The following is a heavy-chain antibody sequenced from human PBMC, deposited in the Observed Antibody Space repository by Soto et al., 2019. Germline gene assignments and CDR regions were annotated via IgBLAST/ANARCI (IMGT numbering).Heavy chain of an antibody. CDR2: ISDSGGST. CDR3: AKDGGWSLAVAGHFDY. V-gene: IGHV3-23*01. D-gene: IGHD6-19*01. CDR1: GSTFSSDD. Sequence: EVHLLEYGGGLVQPGGSLRLSCVVSGSTFSSDDMSWVRQAPGRGLEWVSGISDSGGSTYYADSVKGRFTISRDNAKNTLYLQMKSLRVEDTALYYCAKDGGWSLAVAGHFDYWGTGTQVTVSS. J-gene: IGHJ4*02.